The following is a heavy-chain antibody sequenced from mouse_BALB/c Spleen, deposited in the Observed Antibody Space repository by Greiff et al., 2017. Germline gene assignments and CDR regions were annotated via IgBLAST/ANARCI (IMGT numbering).Heavy chain of an antibody. V-gene: IGHV5-6*02. CDR2: ISSGGSYT. D-gene: IGHD1-2*01. CDR3: ARQTTATAWFAY. CDR1: GFTFSSYG. J-gene: IGHJ3*01. Sequence: EVKLEESGGDLVKPGGSLKLSCAASGFTFSSYGMSWVRQTPDKRLEWVATISSGGSYTYYPDSVKGRFTISRDNAKNTLYLQMSSLKSEDTAMYYCARQTTATAWFAYWGQGTLVTVSA.